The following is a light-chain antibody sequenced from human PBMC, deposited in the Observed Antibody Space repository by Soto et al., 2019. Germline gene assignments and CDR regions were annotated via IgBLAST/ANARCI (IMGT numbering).Light chain of an antibody. CDR3: YQYDTSPLT. CDR1: QSVSSSY. CDR2: DAS. J-gene: IGKJ1*01. V-gene: IGKV3-20*01. Sequence: EIVMTQSPGTLSLSPGEAATLSCRASQSVSSSYLAWYQQKPGQAPRLVIYDASTRATGIPDRFRGSGSGTDFTLTISRLEPEDFAVYYCYQYDTSPLTFGQGTRVDIK.